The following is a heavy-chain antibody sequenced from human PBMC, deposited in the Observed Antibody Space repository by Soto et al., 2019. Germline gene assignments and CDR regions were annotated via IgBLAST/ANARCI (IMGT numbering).Heavy chain of an antibody. D-gene: IGHD6-13*01. V-gene: IGHV1-69*08. CDR1: GGTFSSYT. J-gene: IGHJ6*03. CDR3: ARDVHSSSWYWAGGYYYYYMDV. CDR2: IIPILGIA. Sequence: QVQLVQSGAEVKKPGSSVKVSCKASGGTFSSYTISWVRQAPGQGLEWMGRIIPILGIANYAQKFQGRVTITADKSTSTAYMELSSLRSVDTAVYYCARDVHSSSWYWAGGYYYYYMDVWGKGTTVTVSS.